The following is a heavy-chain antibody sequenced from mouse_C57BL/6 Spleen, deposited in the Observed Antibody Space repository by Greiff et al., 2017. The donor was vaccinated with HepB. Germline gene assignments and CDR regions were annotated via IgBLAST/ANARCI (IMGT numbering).Heavy chain of an antibody. Sequence: QVQLQQPGAELVMPGASVKLSCKASGYTFTSYWMHWVKQRPGQGLEWIGEIDPSDSYTNYNQKFKGKSTLTVDKSSSTAYMQLSSLTSEDSAVYYCARSDGYYVLGMDYWGQGTSVTVSS. CDR1: GYTFTSYW. V-gene: IGHV1-69*01. D-gene: IGHD2-3*01. J-gene: IGHJ4*01. CDR3: ARSDGYYVLGMDY. CDR2: IDPSDSYT.